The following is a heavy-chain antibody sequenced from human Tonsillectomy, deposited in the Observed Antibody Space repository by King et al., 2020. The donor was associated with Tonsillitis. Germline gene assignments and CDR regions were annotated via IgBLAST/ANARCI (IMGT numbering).Heavy chain of an antibody. CDR2: ISYDGSNE. V-gene: IGHV3-30*18. CDR3: VKDQYSGNLGTFDY. Sequence: VQLVESGGGVVQPGRSLRLSCAASGFTFSNYGMHWVRQAPGKGLEWVAFISYDGSNEYYTDSVQGRFTISRDNSQNTLYLQMHSLRPEDTAVFYCVKDQYSGNLGTFDYWGQGTLVTVSS. J-gene: IGHJ4*02. D-gene: IGHD4-23*01. CDR1: GFTFSNYG.